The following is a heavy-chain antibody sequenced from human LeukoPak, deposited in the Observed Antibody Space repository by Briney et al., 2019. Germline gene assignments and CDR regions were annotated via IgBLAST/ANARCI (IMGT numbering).Heavy chain of an antibody. CDR2: INHSGST. CDR1: GGSFSGYY. V-gene: IGHV4-34*01. Sequence: PSETLSLTCAVYGGSFSGYYWSWIRQPPGKGLEWIGEINHSGSTNYNPSLKSRVTISVDTSKNQFSLKLSSMTAADTAVYYCARAPNSGYSYRSGMYYYYGMDVWGKGTTVTVSS. D-gene: IGHD5-18*01. CDR3: ARAPNSGYSYRSGMYYYYGMDV. J-gene: IGHJ6*04.